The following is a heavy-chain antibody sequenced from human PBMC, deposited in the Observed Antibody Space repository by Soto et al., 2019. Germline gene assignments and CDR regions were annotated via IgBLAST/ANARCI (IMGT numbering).Heavy chain of an antibody. J-gene: IGHJ4*02. Sequence: SETLSLTCTVSGGSISSYYWSWIRQPPGKGLEWIGSIYYSGSTNYNPSLKSRVTISVDTSKNQFSLKLSSVTAADTAVYYCARMKRNYGSYDYWGQGTLVTVSS. CDR3: ARMKRNYGSYDY. CDR2: IYYSGST. V-gene: IGHV4-59*08. D-gene: IGHD1-7*01. CDR1: GGSISSYY.